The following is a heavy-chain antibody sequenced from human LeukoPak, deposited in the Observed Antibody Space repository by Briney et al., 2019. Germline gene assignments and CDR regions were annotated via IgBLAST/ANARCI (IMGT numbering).Heavy chain of an antibody. Sequence: GESLKISCKGSGYSFTNYWIGWVRQMRGKGLEWMGIIYPGDSDTRYSPSFQGQVTISADKSISTAYLQWNSLKASDTAMYYCARPWDDGSAYSREDAFDIWGQGTMVTVSS. D-gene: IGHD3-22*01. CDR2: IYPGDSDT. CDR3: ARPWDDGSAYSREDAFDI. CDR1: GYSFTNYW. V-gene: IGHV5-51*01. J-gene: IGHJ3*02.